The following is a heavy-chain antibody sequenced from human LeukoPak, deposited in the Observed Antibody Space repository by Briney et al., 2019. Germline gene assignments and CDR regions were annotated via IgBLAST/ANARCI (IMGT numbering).Heavy chain of an antibody. J-gene: IGHJ4*02. CDR2: ISGSSGII. CDR3: ARTLLLDAAGYFYFDY. CDR1: GFTFNTYT. Sequence: GGSLRLSCAASGFTFNTYTMYWVRQAPGKGLEWVSYISGSSGIIDYADSVKGRFTVSRDNSKNTLYLQMNSLRAEDTAVYYCARTLLLDAAGYFYFDYWGQGTLVTVSS. V-gene: IGHV3-48*01. D-gene: IGHD6-13*01.